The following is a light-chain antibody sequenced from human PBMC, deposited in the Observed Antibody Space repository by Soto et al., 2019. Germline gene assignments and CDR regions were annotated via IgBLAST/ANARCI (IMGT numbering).Light chain of an antibody. J-gene: IGKJ2*01. CDR3: QQYGNSPYT. CDR2: GTS. Sequence: EIVLTQSPGTLSLSPGERATLSCRASQSVSISYLVWYQQKPGQAPRLLIYGTSSRATGIPDRFSGSGSGTDFTITISRLEPEDFAVYYCQQYGNSPYTFGQGTKLEIK. CDR1: QSVSISY. V-gene: IGKV3-20*01.